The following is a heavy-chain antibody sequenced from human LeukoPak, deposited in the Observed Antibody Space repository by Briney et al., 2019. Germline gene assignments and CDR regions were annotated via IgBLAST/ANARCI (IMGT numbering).Heavy chain of an antibody. CDR3: VRVVAATFDS. Sequence: QSGGSLRLSCAASGFNFSSYPMSEVAEAPGKGVEWVSAISGSGGSTYYADSVKGRFTISRDNSKNILYLQMKTLRADDTAVYYCVRVVAATFDSWGQGTLVTVSS. V-gene: IGHV3-23*01. CDR2: ISGSGGST. D-gene: IGHD2-15*01. J-gene: IGHJ4*02. CDR1: GFNFSSYP.